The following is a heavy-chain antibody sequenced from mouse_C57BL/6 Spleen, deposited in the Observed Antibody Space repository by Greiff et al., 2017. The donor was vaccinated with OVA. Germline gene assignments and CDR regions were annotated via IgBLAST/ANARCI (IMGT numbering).Heavy chain of an antibody. CDR3: ARSWDYDGVRYFDG. CDR2: IDPSDSYT. D-gene: IGHD2-4*01. CDR1: GYTFTSYW. Sequence: QVQLQQPGAELVRPGTSVKLSCKASGYTFTSYWMHWVKQRPGQGLEWIGVIDPSDSYTNYNQKFQGKATLTVDTSSSTAYMQLSSLTSEDSAVYYCARSWDYDGVRYFDGWGTGTTVTVSS. V-gene: IGHV1-59*01. J-gene: IGHJ1*03.